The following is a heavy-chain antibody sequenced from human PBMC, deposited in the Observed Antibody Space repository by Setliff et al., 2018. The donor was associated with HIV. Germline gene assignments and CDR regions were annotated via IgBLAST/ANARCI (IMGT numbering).Heavy chain of an antibody. V-gene: IGHV4-34*01. CDR3: ARVPTSSWYVTTQRTKEYFQQ. CDR1: GGSFSGYY. J-gene: IGHJ1*01. CDR2: INHSGST. Sequence: PSETLSLTCAVYGGSFSGYYWSWIRQPPGKGLEWIGEINHSGSTNYNPSLKSRVTISVDTSKDQFSLKVSSVTAADTAVYYCARVPTSSWYVTTQRTKEYFQQWGQGTLVTVSS. D-gene: IGHD6-13*01.